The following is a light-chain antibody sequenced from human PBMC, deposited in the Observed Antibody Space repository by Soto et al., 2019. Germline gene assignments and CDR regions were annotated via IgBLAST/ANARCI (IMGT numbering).Light chain of an antibody. CDR2: DAS. V-gene: IGKV3-11*01. Sequence: DIGVSLSPISLSLSVTNIAALSFRSTQSIGKYLAWYQQKPGQAARLLIYDASSRATGSLDRFGGSGSGTDLTLTISSRVQEDFSVYYSRQHGSGLPFKFGQGTKVEIK. CDR3: RQHGSGLPFK. CDR1: QSIGKY. J-gene: IGKJ1*01.